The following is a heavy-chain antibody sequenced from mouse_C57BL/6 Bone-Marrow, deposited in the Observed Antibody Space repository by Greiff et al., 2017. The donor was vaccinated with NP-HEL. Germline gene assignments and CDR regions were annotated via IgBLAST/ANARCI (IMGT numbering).Heavy chain of an antibody. CDR2: IYPRSGNT. CDR3: ARLRECDGPWFAY. Sequence: QVQLQQSGAELARPGASVKLSCKASGYTFTSYGISWVKQRTGQGLEWIGEIYPRSGNTYYNEKFKGKAILTADKSSSTAYMELRSLTSEDSAVYFCARLRECDGPWFAYWGQGTLVTVSA. CDR1: GYTFTSYG. J-gene: IGHJ3*01. V-gene: IGHV1-81*01. D-gene: IGHD1-2*01.